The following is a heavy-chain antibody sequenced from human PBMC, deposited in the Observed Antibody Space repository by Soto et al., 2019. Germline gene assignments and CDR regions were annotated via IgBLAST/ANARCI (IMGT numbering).Heavy chain of an antibody. D-gene: IGHD2-8*01. CDR3: ARVAPSGDVLMVYATIDY. J-gene: IGHJ4*02. Sequence: PSETLSLTCAVYGGSFSGYYWGWIRQPPGKGLEWIGEINHSGSTNYNPSLKSRVTISVDTSKNQFSLKLSSVTAADTAVYYCARVAPSGDVLMVYATIDYWGQGTLVTVSS. CDR2: INHSGST. V-gene: IGHV4-34*01. CDR1: GGSFSGYY.